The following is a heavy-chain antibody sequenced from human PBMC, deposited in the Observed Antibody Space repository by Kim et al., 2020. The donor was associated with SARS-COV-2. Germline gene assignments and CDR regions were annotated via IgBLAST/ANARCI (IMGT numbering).Heavy chain of an antibody. D-gene: IGHD5-12*01. CDR2: IYPRDSET. Sequence: GESLKISCQASGYSFTDYWIGWVRQMPGRGLEWMAIIYPRDSETRHSPSFQGRVSISADKSLTTAYLEWVSLQPSDTAIYFCARRELYSGAWYRADFWG. V-gene: IGHV5-51*01. J-gene: IGHJ5*01. CDR1: GYSFTDYW. CDR3: ARRELYSGAWYRADF.